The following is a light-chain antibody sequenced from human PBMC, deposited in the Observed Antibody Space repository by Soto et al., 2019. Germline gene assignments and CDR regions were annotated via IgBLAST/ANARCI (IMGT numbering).Light chain of an antibody. CDR3: QQYGSSPRK. V-gene: IGKV3-20*01. CDR2: GAS. CDR1: RGVSANY. Sequence: ENLLTQSPGTLSLSPGEGATLSCRASRGVSANYLAWYQQKPGQAPTLLIYGASIRAAGIPDRFSGSGSGTDFTLAIRRLEPDDFAVYYCQQYGSSPRKFGQGTKVDSK. J-gene: IGKJ1*01.